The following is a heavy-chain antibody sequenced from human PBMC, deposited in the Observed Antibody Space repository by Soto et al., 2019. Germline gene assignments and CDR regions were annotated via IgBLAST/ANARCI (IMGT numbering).Heavy chain of an antibody. J-gene: IGHJ3*02. Sequence: LRLSFAASGFTFSGSAMTWVRQAPWKGLEWVSGISGSGGNTYYADSVKGRFTISRDNSKNTVYLQMNSLRAEDTAVYYCAKCAPGKVIITNSTFDIWGQGIMVTVSS. CDR1: GFTFSGSA. CDR3: AKCAPGKVIITNSTFDI. CDR2: ISGSGGNT. V-gene: IGHV3-23*01. D-gene: IGHD3-22*01.